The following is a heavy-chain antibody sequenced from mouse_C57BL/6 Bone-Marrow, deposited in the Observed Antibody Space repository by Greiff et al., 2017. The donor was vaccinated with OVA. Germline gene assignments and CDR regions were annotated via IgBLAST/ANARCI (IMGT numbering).Heavy chain of an antibody. CDR3: ALGITTIVPYWYFDV. CDR2: IDPSDSYT. D-gene: IGHD1-1*01. Sequence: QVQLQQPGAELVKPGASVKLSCKASGYTFTSYWMQWVKQRPGQGLEWIGEIDPSDSYTNYNQKFKGKATLTVDHSSSTAYMQLSSLTSEDSAVYYCALGITTIVPYWYFDVWGTGTTVTVSS. J-gene: IGHJ1*03. V-gene: IGHV1-50*01. CDR1: GYTFTSYW.